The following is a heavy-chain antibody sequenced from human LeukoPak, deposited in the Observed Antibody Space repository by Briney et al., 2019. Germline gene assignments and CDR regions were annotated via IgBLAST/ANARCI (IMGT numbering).Heavy chain of an antibody. J-gene: IGHJ4*02. CDR3: AKDHDYYDTSGFPF. D-gene: IGHD3-22*01. Sequence: GRSLRLSCAASGFSFSNYGMHWVRQAPGKGLEWVAVISYDGTKKYYEDSVKGRFTISRDNSKNTLYLEMHSLRAEDTAVYYCAKDHDYYDTSGFPFWGQGTLVTVSS. V-gene: IGHV3-30*18. CDR1: GFSFSNYG. CDR2: ISYDGTKK.